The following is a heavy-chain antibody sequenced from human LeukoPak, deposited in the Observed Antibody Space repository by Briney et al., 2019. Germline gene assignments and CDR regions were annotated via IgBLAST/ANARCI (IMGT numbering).Heavy chain of an antibody. CDR1: GFSITDHH. CDR2: INYNGAIT. V-gene: IGHV3-20*04. CDR3: ARDRLGPSFSVSHFDL. Sequence: GGSLRLSCAGAGFSITDHHMDWVRRAPGKGLEWLCAINYNGAITDYADSVKGRFTISRDNAKNSLYLRMDSLRAEDTALYYCARDRLGPSFSVSHFDLWGQGTLVTVSS. J-gene: IGHJ4*02. D-gene: IGHD3-3*02.